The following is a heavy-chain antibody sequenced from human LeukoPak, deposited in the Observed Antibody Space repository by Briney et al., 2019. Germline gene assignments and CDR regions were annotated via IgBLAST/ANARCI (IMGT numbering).Heavy chain of an antibody. J-gene: IGHJ4*02. CDR1: GYTFTGYY. CDR3: ARGAYYYDSSGHYPMFEY. D-gene: IGHD3-22*01. CDR2: INPNSGGT. Sequence: ASVKVSCKASGYTFTGYYMHWVRQAPGQGLEWMGWINPNSGGTNYAQKFQGRVTMTRDTSISTVYMELSRLRSDDTAVYYCARGAYYYDSSGHYPMFEYWGQGTLVTVSS. V-gene: IGHV1-2*02.